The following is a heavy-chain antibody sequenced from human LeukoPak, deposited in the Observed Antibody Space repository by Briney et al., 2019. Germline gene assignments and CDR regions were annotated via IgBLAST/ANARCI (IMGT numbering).Heavy chain of an antibody. D-gene: IGHD4-23*01. CDR1: GFTFSSYA. CDR2: ISGSGGST. Sequence: GGSLRLSCAASGFTFSSYAMSWVRQAPGKGLGWVSAISGSGGSTYYADSVKGRFTISRDNSKNTLYLQMNSLRAEDTAVYYCANPPNLYGGNPDINWGQGTLVTVSS. V-gene: IGHV3-23*01. J-gene: IGHJ4*02. CDR3: ANPPNLYGGNPDIN.